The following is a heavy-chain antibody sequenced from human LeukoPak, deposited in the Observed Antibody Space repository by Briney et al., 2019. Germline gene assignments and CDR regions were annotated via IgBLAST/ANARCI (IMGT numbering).Heavy chain of an antibody. J-gene: IGHJ4*02. V-gene: IGHV3-23*01. Sequence: GGSLRLSCAASGFTFGSYAMSWVRQAPGKGLEWVSDINGSGGSTYYTDSVKGRFTISRDNSKNTLYLQMNSLRAEDTAVYYCAKLNYYDSSGYPPFDYWGQGTLVTVSS. CDR1: GFTFGSYA. CDR2: INGSGGST. D-gene: IGHD3-22*01. CDR3: AKLNYYDSSGYPPFDY.